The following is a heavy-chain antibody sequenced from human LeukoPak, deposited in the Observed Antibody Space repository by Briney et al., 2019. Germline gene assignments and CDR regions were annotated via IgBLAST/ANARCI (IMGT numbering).Heavy chain of an antibody. CDR1: GGSFSGYY. V-gene: IGHV4-34*01. CDR3: ARGSPRYCSSTSCYFAGWFDP. CDR2: INHSGST. Sequence: SETLSLTCAVYGGSFSGYYWSWIRQPPGKGLEWIGEINHSGSTNYNPSLKSRVTISVDTSKNQFSLKLSSVTAADTAVYYCARGSPRYCSSTSCYFAGWFDPWGQGTLVTVSS. J-gene: IGHJ5*02. D-gene: IGHD2-2*01.